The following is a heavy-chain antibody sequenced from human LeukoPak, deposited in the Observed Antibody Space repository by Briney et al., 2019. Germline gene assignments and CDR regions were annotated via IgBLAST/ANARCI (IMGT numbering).Heavy chain of an antibody. CDR3: AREDVVGATNSFDY. J-gene: IGHJ4*02. V-gene: IGHV4-59*12. CDR1: GGSISSYY. CDR2: IYYSGST. D-gene: IGHD1-26*01. Sequence: PSETLSLTCTVSGGSISSYYWSWIRQPPGKGLEWIGYIYYSGSTNYNPSLKSRVTISVDRSKNQFSLKLSSVTAADTAVYYCAREDVVGATNSFDYWGQGTLVTVSS.